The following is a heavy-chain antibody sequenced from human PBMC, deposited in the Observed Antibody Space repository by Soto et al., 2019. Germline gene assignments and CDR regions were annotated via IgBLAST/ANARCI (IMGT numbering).Heavy chain of an antibody. Sequence: QVQLVESGGGVVQPEKSLRLSCTASGFTFSSCAMHWVRQAPGKGLEWVAVISYDGSNKYYADSVKGRFTISRDNSKNTLYLQVNSLRAEDTAVYYCARDKRDLRFLEWSYYFAYWGQGTLVTVSS. J-gene: IGHJ4*02. CDR1: GFTFSSCA. D-gene: IGHD3-3*01. CDR2: ISYDGSNK. CDR3: ARDKRDLRFLEWSYYFAY. V-gene: IGHV3-30-3*01.